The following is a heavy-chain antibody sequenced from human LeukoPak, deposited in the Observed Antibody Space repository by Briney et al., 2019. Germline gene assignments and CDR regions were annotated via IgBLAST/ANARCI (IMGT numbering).Heavy chain of an antibody. V-gene: IGHV3-23*01. J-gene: IGHJ4*02. Sequence: GGSLRLSCEASGFTLGSHAMYWVRQAPGKGLEWVAGIFGSGGSPHYADSVKGRFTISRDNSRNTVYLQINSLRADDTAVYYCGKTTVGYSSGQKPAWPVDYWGQGTLVTVSS. CDR2: IFGSGGSP. CDR3: GKTTVGYSSGQKPAWPVDY. D-gene: IGHD5-18*01. CDR1: GFTLGSHA.